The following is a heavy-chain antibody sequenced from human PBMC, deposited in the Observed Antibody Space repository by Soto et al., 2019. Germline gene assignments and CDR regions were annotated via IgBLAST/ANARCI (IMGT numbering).Heavy chain of an antibody. CDR3: AGHAEICVGNDCHRHFDS. J-gene: IGHJ4*02. D-gene: IGHD5-12*01. CDR1: GFTFSDYW. V-gene: IGHV3-7*03. CDR2: IREDGGET. Sequence: EVQLAESGGGLVQSGGSLRLSCAASGFTFSDYWMNWVRQARGKGLEWVASIREDGGETHYVDSVKGRFTISRDNARKSLYLQMNDLRVEDTAVYYCAGHAEICVGNDCHRHFDSWGQGTLVTVSS.